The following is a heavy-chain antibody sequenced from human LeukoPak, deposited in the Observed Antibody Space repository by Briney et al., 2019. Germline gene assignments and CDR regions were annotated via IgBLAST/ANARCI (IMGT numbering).Heavy chain of an antibody. CDR1: GATFTTYA. Sequence: SVKVSCKASGATFTTYAIIWVRQAPGQGLEWMGGIIPVFGTANYAQKFQGRVTITADKSTSTAYMELSSLRSEDTAVYYCARGYYDSSGYYYALDYWGQGTLVTVSS. CDR3: ARGYYDSSGYYYALDY. CDR2: IIPVFGTA. D-gene: IGHD3-22*01. V-gene: IGHV1-69*06. J-gene: IGHJ4*02.